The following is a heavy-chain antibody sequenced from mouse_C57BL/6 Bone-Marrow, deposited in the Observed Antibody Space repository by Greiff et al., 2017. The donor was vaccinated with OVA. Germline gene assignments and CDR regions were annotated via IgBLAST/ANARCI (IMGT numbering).Heavy chain of an antibody. V-gene: IGHV1-80*01. CDR3: ARILLYWYFDV. Sequence: SGAELVKPGASVKISCKASGYAFSSYWMNWVKQRPGKGLEWIGQIYPGDGDTNYNGKFKGKATLTADKSSSTAYMQLSSLTSEDSAVYFCARILLYWYFDVWGTGTTVTVSS. D-gene: IGHD1-1*01. J-gene: IGHJ1*03. CDR2: IYPGDGDT. CDR1: GYAFSSYW.